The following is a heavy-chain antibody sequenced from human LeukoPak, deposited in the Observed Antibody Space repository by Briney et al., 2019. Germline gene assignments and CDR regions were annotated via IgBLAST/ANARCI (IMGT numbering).Heavy chain of an antibody. J-gene: IGHJ4*02. CDR2: ISGSGVNT. D-gene: IGHD3-10*01. Sequence: PPGGSLRLSCAASGFTLRNYGMSWVRQAPGKGLEWVSSISGSGVNTDYADSVKGRFTISSDNSKNTLYLQMNSLRAEDTAVYYCARVIGSGSSSWAFDYWGQGTLVTVSS. V-gene: IGHV3-23*01. CDR3: ARVIGSGSSSWAFDY. CDR1: GFTLRNYG.